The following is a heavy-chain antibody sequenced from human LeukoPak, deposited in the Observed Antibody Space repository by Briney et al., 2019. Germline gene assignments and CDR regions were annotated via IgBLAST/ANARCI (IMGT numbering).Heavy chain of an antibody. CDR2: INWNGSST. CDR3: ARGSTTSAPLFDY. CDR1: GFTFDDYG. D-gene: IGHD2-2*01. J-gene: IGHJ4*02. V-gene: IGHV3-20*04. Sequence: GGSLRLSCADSGFTFDDYGMSWVRQAPGKGLEWVSGINWNGSSTGYADSVKGRFTISRDNAKNSLYLQMNSLRAEDTALYYCARGSTTSAPLFDYWGQGTLVTVSS.